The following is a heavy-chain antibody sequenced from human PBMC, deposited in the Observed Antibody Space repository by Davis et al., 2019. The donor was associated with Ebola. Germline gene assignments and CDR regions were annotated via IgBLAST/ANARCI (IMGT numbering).Heavy chain of an antibody. J-gene: IGHJ5*02. D-gene: IGHD6-19*01. CDR3: ARARSSGWYNWFDP. V-gene: IGHV1-18*04. CDR2: ISAYNGNT. CDR1: GYTFTGYY. Sequence: ASVPVSRMASGYTFTGYYLHCVRQAPGQGLEWMGWISAYNGNTNYAQKLQGRVTMTTDTSTSTAYMELRSMRSDDTAVYYCARARSSGWYNWFDPWGQGTLVTVSS.